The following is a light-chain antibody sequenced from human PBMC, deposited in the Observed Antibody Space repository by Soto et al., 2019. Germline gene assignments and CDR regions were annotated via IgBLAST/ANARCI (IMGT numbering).Light chain of an antibody. Sequence: EIELTQSPGTLSLSHGERATLSSRANQSVTSSYLAWYQQKPGQAPRLLTYAASSRATGIPDRFSGSGSGTDFTLTISRLEPEDFAVHYCQQYGYSPTFGGGTKVDIK. V-gene: IGKV3-20*01. J-gene: IGKJ4*01. CDR3: QQYGYSPT. CDR2: AAS. CDR1: QSVTSSY.